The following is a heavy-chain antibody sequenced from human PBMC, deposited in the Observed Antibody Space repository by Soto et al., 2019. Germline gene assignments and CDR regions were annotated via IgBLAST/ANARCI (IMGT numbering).Heavy chain of an antibody. CDR3: ARDPGDIVVVPAASYYYYYYMDV. CDR1: GFTFSSYG. V-gene: IGHV3-33*01. Sequence: QVQLVASGGGVVQPGRSLRLSCAASGFTFSSYGMHWVRQAPGKGLEWVAVIWYDGSNKYYADSVKGRFTISRDNSKNTLYLQMNSLRAEDTAVYYCARDPGDIVVVPAASYYYYYYMDVWGKGTTVTVSS. CDR2: IWYDGSNK. D-gene: IGHD2-2*01. J-gene: IGHJ6*03.